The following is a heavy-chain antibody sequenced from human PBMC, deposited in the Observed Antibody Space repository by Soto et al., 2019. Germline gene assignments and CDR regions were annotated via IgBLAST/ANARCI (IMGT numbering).Heavy chain of an antibody. CDR2: ISGSGGST. J-gene: IGHJ3*02. D-gene: IGHD2-2*01. V-gene: IGHV3-23*01. CDR3: AKDFLYGSSTSCYRGAFDI. CDR1: GFTFSSYA. Sequence: EVQLLESGGGLVQPGGSLRLSCAASGFTFSSYAMNWVRQAPGKGLEWVSAISGSGGSTYYADSVKGRFTISRDNSKNTLYLQMNSLREENTAVYYCAKDFLYGSSTSCYRGAFDIWGQGTMVTVSS.